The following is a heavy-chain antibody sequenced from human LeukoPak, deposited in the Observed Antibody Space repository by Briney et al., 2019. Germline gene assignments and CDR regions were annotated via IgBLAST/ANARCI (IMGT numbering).Heavy chain of an antibody. CDR3: ARGRGAATTVITATLDDC. CDR2: INPNSGGT. CDR1: GYTFTGYF. Sequence: ASVQVSCKASGYTFTGYFMHWVRQAPGQGLEWMGWINPNSGGTKYAQKFQGRVTMTRDTSITTAYMELSRLTSDDTAVYYCARGRGAATTVITATLDDCWGQGTLVTVS. D-gene: IGHD4-17*01. V-gene: IGHV1-2*02. J-gene: IGHJ4*02.